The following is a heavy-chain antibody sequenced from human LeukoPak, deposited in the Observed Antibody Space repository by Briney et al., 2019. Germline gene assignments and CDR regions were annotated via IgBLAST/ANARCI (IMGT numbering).Heavy chain of an antibody. CDR2: ISSSSSYI. D-gene: IGHD2-2*01. J-gene: IGHJ5*02. CDR3: AKRGYCSSTSCYAGKGWFDP. CDR1: GFAFSSYS. V-gene: IGHV3-21*04. Sequence: GGSLRLSCAASGFAFSSYSMNWVRQPPGKGLEWVSSISSSSSYIYYADSVKGRFTISRNNSKNTLYLQTNSLRAEDTAVYYCAKRGYCSSTSCYAGKGWFDPWGQGTLVTVSS.